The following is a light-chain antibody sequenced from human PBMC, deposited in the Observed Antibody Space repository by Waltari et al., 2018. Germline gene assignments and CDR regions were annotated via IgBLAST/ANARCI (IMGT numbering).Light chain of an antibody. CDR3: QQYDNYWT. V-gene: IGKV1-5*03. Sequence: DIQMTQSPSTLSASVGGRVTLTCRANQSITNWLAWYQQKPGKAPKLLIYKASNLESGVPSRFSGSGSGTECTLTISSLQPDDFATYYCQQYDNYWTFGQGTKVEIK. CDR1: QSITNW. CDR2: KAS. J-gene: IGKJ1*01.